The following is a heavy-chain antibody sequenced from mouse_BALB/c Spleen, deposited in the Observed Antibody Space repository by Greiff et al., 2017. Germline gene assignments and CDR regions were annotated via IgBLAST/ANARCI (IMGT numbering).Heavy chain of an antibody. D-gene: IGHD2-14*01. CDR1: GYTFTSYY. CDR3: TPYYRYDEYYAMDY. J-gene: IGHJ4*01. CDR2: INPSNGGT. Sequence: QVQLQQPGAELVKPGASVKLSCKASGYTFTSYYMYWVKQRPGQGLEWIGGINPSNGGTNFNEKFKSKATLTVDKSSSTAYMQLSSLTSEDSAVYYCTPYYRYDEYYAMDYWGQGTSVTVSS. V-gene: IGHV1S81*02.